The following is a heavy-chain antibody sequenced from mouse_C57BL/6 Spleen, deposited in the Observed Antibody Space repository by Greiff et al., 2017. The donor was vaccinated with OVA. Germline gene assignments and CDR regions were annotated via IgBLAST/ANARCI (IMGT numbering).Heavy chain of an antibody. V-gene: IGHV14-4*01. Sequence: VQLQQSGAELVRPGASVKLSCTASGFNIKDDYMHWVKQRPEQGLEWICWIDPENGDTEYASKFQGKATITADTSSNTAYLQLSSLTSEDTAVYYCTIYDGYYWYFDVWGTGTTVTVSS. CDR2: IDPENGDT. J-gene: IGHJ1*03. D-gene: IGHD2-3*01. CDR1: GFNIKDDY. CDR3: TIYDGYYWYFDV.